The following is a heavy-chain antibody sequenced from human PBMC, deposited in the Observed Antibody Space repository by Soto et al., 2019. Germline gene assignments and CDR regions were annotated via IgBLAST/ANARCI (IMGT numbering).Heavy chain of an antibody. V-gene: IGHV4-30-4*01. CDR2: IYYSGST. D-gene: IGHD3-3*01. J-gene: IGHJ5*02. Sequence: QVQLQESGPGLVKPSQTLSLTCTVSGGSISSGDYYWTWIRQPPGKDLEWIGYIYYSGSTSYNPSLKRRLTISVDSSKNQFSLKLSSVTAADTAVYYCARGGRYDFWTGSYFDPWGQGTLVTVSS. CDR3: ARGGRYDFWTGSYFDP. CDR1: GGSISSGDYY.